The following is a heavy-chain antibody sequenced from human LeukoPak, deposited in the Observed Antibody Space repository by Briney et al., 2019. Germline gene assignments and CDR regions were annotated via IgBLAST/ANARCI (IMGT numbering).Heavy chain of an antibody. CDR1: GGSISSYY. V-gene: IGHV4-59*08. CDR3: AAGYSSSWYIDYFDY. Sequence: KASETLSPTCTVSGGSISSYYWSWIRQPPGKGLEWIGYIYYSGSTNYNPSLKSRVTISVDTSKNQFSLKLSSVTAADTAVYYCAAGYSSSWYIDYFDYWGQGTLVTVSS. J-gene: IGHJ4*02. CDR2: IYYSGST. D-gene: IGHD6-13*01.